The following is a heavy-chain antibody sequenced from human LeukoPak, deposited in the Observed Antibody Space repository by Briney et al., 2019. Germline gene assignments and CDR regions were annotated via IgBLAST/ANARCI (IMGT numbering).Heavy chain of an antibody. D-gene: IGHD3-10*01. J-gene: IGHJ4*02. CDR1: VLTLSSNY. Sequence: GDSLTLPCAVSVLTLSSNYMSWLRHSPGKALVWVSVIYSGGSTYYADSVKGRFTISRDNSKTTLYLQMNSLRAEGTAVYYCASAVWFGELYYWGQGTLVTVSS. V-gene: IGHV3-53*01. CDR3: ASAVWFGELYY. CDR2: IYSGGST.